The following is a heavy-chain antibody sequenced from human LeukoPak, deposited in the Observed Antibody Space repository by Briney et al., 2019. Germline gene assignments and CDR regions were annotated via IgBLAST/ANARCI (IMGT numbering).Heavy chain of an antibody. CDR3: ATDQRYYDILTGYYSSILFDY. V-gene: IGHV1-18*01. Sequence: ASVKVSCKASGYTFTSYSISWVRQAPGQGLEWMGWISAYNGNTNYAQKLQGRVTMTTDTSTSTAYMELSSLRSEDTAVYYCATDQRYYDILTGYYSSILFDYWGQGTLVTVSS. CDR1: GYTFTSYS. CDR2: ISAYNGNT. J-gene: IGHJ4*02. D-gene: IGHD3-9*01.